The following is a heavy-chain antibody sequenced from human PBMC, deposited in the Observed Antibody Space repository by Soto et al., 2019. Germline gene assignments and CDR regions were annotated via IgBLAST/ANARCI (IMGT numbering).Heavy chain of an antibody. CDR1: GFTFSSYA. J-gene: IGHJ6*02. Sequence: EVQLLESGGGLVQPGGSLRLSCAASGFTFSSYAMSWVRQAPGKGLEWVSAISGSSGSTYYADSVKGRFTISRDNSKNTLYLQMNSLRAEDTAVYYCAKPEESGGTHYGMDVWGQGTTVTVSS. CDR3: AKPEESGGTHYGMDV. CDR2: ISGSSGST. D-gene: IGHD2-15*01. V-gene: IGHV3-23*01.